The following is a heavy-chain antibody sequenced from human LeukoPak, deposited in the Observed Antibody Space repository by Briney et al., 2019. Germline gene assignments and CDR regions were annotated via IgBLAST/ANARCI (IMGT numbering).Heavy chain of an antibody. V-gene: IGHV3-30-3*01. J-gene: IGHJ6*02. CDR1: GFTFSSYA. CDR2: ISYDGSNK. CDR3: ARDNTQPYYYGMDV. Sequence: PGRSLRLSCAASGFTFSSYAMHWVRQAPGKGLEWVAVISYDGSNKYYADSVKGRFTISRDNSKNTLYLQMNSLRAEDTAVYYCARDNTQPYYYGMDVWGQGTTVTVSS. D-gene: IGHD6-13*01.